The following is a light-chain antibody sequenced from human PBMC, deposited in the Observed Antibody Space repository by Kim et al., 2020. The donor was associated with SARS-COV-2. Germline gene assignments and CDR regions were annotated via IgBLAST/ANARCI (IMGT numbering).Light chain of an antibody. J-gene: IGLJ3*02. CDR1: SLKTYY. CDR2: SKD. CDR3: SSRDSTGYYWV. V-gene: IGLV3-19*01. Sequence: ALGQTVRITCRGDSLKTYYASWFQHRPGQAPILVFYSKDKRPSGIPDRFSGSSSGDTASLTITGAQAEDEADYFCSSRDSTGYYWVFGGGTQLTVL.